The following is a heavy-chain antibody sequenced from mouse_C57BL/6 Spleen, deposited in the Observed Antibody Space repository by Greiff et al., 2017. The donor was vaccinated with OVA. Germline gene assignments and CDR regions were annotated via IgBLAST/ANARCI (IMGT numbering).Heavy chain of an antibody. CDR1: GYTFTSYW. D-gene: IGHD1-1*01. J-gene: IGHJ2*01. V-gene: IGHV1-52*01. CDR3: AREGTTVVAKVFDY. Sequence: VQLQQPGAELVRPGSSVKLSCKASGYTFTSYWMHWVKQRPIQGLEWIGNIDPSDSETHYNQKFKDKATLTVDKSSSTAYMQLSSLTSEDSAVYYCAREGTTVVAKVFDYWGQGTTLTVSS. CDR2: IDPSDSET.